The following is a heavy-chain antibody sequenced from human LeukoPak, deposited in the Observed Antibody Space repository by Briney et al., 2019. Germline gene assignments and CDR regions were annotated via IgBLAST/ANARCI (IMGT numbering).Heavy chain of an antibody. J-gene: IGHJ4*02. CDR2: INPNSGDT. V-gene: IGHV1-2*02. D-gene: IGHD1-26*01. Sequence: ASVTVSCKASGYTFTGNFVHWVRQAPGQGLEWMGWINPNSGDTNYGHKFQGRATMTRDTSINTAYMELTRLTSDDAAIYYCARDGLSGSHDYWGQGTLVTVSS. CDR3: ARDGLSGSHDY. CDR1: GYTFTGNF.